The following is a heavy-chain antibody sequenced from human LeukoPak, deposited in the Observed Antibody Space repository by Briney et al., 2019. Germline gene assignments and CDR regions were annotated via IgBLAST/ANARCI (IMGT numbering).Heavy chain of an antibody. CDR1: GGSISSSSYY. V-gene: IGHV4-39*07. CDR2: IYYSGST. D-gene: IGHD3-3*01. CDR3: ARGTDYDFWSGRPRNYYFDY. J-gene: IGHJ4*02. Sequence: SETLSLTCTVSGGSISSSSYYWGWIRQPPGKGLEWIGSIYYSGSTYYNPSLKSRVTISVDTSKNQLSLKLSSVTAADTAVYYCARGTDYDFWSGRPRNYYFDYWGQGTLVTVSS.